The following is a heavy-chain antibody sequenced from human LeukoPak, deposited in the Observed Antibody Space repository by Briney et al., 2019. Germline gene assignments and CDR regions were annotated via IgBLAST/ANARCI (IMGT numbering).Heavy chain of an antibody. CDR1: GYTFTSYD. D-gene: IGHD3-10*01. V-gene: IGHV1-8*01. Sequence: ASVKVSCKASGYTFTSYDINWVRQATGQGLEWMGWMNPNSGNTGYAQKFQGRVTMTRNTSISTAYMELSSLRSEDTAVYYCATETMVRGVIRFDYWGQGTLVTVSS. CDR2: MNPNSGNT. J-gene: IGHJ4*02. CDR3: ATETMVRGVIRFDY.